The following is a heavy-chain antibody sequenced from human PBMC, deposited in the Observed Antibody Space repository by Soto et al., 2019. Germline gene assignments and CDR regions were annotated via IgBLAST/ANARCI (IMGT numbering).Heavy chain of an antibody. Sequence: GGSLRLSCAASGFTFSDYYMSWIRQAPGRGLEWVSNIRSSSTYTNYADSVKGRFTISRDNAKNSLYLQMNSLRAEDTAVYYCARDGSRYCSSTSCLSGYYYYGMDVWGQGTTVTVS. J-gene: IGHJ6*02. CDR2: IRSSSTYT. CDR1: GFTFSDYY. D-gene: IGHD2-2*01. CDR3: ARDGSRYCSSTSCLSGYYYYGMDV. V-gene: IGHV3-11*06.